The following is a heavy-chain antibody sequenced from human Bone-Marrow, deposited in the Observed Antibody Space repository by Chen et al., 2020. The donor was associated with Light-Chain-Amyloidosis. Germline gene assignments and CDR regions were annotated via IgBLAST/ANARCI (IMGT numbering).Heavy chain of an antibody. J-gene: IGHJ4*02. V-gene: IGHV3-53*01. Sequence: GAVKGRFIISRDNSKSTLYLQMNSLRAGDTAVYFCTRKGGYFDLWGQGSLVTVSS. D-gene: IGHD3-10*01. CDR3: TRKGGYFDL.